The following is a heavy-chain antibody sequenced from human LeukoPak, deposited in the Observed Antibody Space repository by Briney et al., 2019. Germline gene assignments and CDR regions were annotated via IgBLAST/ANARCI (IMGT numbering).Heavy chain of an antibody. CDR1: GYTFTSYG. Sequence: ASVKVSCKASGYTFTSYGISWVRQAPGQGLEWMGWISAYNGNTNYAQKLQGRVTMTTDTSTSTAYMELRSLRSDDTAVYYCASQFLGAGVFDYWGQGTLVTVSS. D-gene: IGHD1-26*01. CDR2: ISAYNGNT. J-gene: IGHJ4*02. V-gene: IGHV1-18*01. CDR3: ASQFLGAGVFDY.